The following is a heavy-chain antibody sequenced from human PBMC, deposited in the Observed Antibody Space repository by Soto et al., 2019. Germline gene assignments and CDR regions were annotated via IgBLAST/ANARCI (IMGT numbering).Heavy chain of an antibody. J-gene: IGHJ4*02. CDR3: ARLIGNSWFTY. CDR1: EDSVASNSVT. V-gene: IGHV6-1*01. Sequence: SQTLSLTCAISEDSVASNSVTWDWIRQSPSRGLEWLGRTYYRSKWYNDYAVSVKSRIIINPDTSKNQFSLHLNSVTPEDTAMYYCARLIGNSWFTYWGQGTLVTVSS. D-gene: IGHD6-13*01. CDR2: TYYRSKWYN.